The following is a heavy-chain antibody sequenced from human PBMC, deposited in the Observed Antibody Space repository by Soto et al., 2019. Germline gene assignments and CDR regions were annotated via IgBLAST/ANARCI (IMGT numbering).Heavy chain of an antibody. CDR3: ARHTSTINLHFDP. Sequence: PSETLSLTCTVSGGSIRSYYWGWIRQPPGKGLEWIGSIYYTGSTYYNPSLKSRVTMSVDASDNQVSLRLNSVTAADTAVYYCARHTSTINLHFDPWGQGTTVTVS. CDR1: GGSIRSYY. V-gene: IGHV4-39*01. D-gene: IGHD5-12*01. CDR2: IYYTGST. J-gene: IGHJ5*02.